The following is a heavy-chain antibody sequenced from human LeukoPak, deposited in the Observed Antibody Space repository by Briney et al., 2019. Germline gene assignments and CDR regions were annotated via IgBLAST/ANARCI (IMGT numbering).Heavy chain of an antibody. D-gene: IGHD5-18*01. J-gene: IGHJ3*02. CDR3: TTEYGGYSYGYVAFDI. CDR1: GFTFSNAW. CDR2: IKSKTDGGTT. V-gene: IGHV3-15*01. Sequence: PGGSLRLSCAASGFTFSNAWMSWVRQAPGKGLEWVGRIKSKTDGGTTDYAAPVKGRFTISRDDSKNTLNLQMDSLKTEDTAVYYCTTEYGGYSYGYVAFDIWGLGTMVTVSS.